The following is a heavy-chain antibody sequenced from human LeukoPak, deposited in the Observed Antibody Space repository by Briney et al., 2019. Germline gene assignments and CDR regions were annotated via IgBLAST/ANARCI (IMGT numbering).Heavy chain of an antibody. V-gene: IGHV3-21*01. D-gene: IGHD6-13*01. CDR2: ISSSSSYI. CDR3: ARDFEFGSAAGTPN. Sequence: PGGSLRLSCAASGFTFSSNDMTWVRQAPGKGLEWVSSISSSSSYIYYADSVKGRFTISRDNAKNSLYLQMNSLRAEDTAVYYCARDFEFGSAAGTPNWGQGTLVTVSS. J-gene: IGHJ4*02. CDR1: GFTFSSND.